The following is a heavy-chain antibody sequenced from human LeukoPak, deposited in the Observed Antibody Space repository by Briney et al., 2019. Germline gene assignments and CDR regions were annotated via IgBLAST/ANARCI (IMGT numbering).Heavy chain of an antibody. V-gene: IGHV3-21*01. CDR1: GFTVSSNY. J-gene: IGHJ6*02. CDR3: ARGRRSSSPLYYGMDV. CDR2: TSSSSSYI. D-gene: IGHD6-6*01. Sequence: PGGSLRLSCAASGFTVSSNYMSWVRQAPGKGLEWVSSTSSSSSYIYYADSVKGRFTISRDNAKNSLYLQMNSLRAEDTAVYYCARGRRSSSPLYYGMDVWGQGTTVTVSS.